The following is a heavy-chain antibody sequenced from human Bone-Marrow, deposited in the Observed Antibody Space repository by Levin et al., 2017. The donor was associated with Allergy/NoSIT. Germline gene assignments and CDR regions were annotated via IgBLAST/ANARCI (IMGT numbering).Heavy chain of an antibody. V-gene: IGHV1-3*01. Sequence: ASVKVSCKASGYTFSANAIHWVRQAPGQRLEWMGWIIPGNVNTKYSQKLQGRVSITMDTSARAVYMELSSLISEDTAVYYCAREANSGNEMGYFDFWGRGTLVTVSS. J-gene: IGHJ4*02. CDR3: AREANSGNEMGYFDF. CDR1: GYTFSANA. D-gene: IGHD1-26*01. CDR2: IIPGNVNT.